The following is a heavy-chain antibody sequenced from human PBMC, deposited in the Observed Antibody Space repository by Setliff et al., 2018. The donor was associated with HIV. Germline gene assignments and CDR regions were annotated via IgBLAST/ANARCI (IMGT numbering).Heavy chain of an antibody. Sequence: SETLSLTCTVSGASISSSSHYWGWIRQSPGKGLEWIGSIYYSGSIYYNSSLKSRVTIFVDTSKNQFFLKLSSVNAADTAVYYCARHCSGGTCYGPDAENFLHWGQGTLVTVSS. CDR3: ARHCSGGTCYGPDAENFLH. V-gene: IGHV4-39*01. CDR1: GASISSSSHY. J-gene: IGHJ1*01. D-gene: IGHD2-15*01. CDR2: IYYSGSI.